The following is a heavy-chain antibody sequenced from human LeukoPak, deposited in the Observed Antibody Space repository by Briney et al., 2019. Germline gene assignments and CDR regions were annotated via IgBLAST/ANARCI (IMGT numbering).Heavy chain of an antibody. J-gene: IGHJ4*02. CDR2: ISGSGGST. V-gene: IGHV3-23*01. Sequence: GGSLRLSCAASGITFSSYGMSWVRQAPGKGLEWVSAISGSGGSTYYADSVKGRFTISRDNAKNSVYLQMNSLRAEDTAVYYCARGITELDYWGQGTLVTVSS. CDR3: ARGITELDY. CDR1: GITFSSYG. D-gene: IGHD3-10*01.